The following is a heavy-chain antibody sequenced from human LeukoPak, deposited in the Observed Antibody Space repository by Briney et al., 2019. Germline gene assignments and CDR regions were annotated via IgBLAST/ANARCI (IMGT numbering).Heavy chain of an antibody. CDR1: GFTFSSYS. J-gene: IGHJ4*02. CDR3: ARSQLKITCYYDSSGYYHPVDFDY. Sequence: GGSLRLSCAASGFTFSSYSMNWVRQAPGKGLEWVSSISSSSSYIYYADSVKGRFTISRDNAKNSLYLQMNSLRAEDTAVYYCARSQLKITCYYDSSGYYHPVDFDYWGQGTLVTVSS. V-gene: IGHV3-21*01. CDR2: ISSSSSYI. D-gene: IGHD3-22*01.